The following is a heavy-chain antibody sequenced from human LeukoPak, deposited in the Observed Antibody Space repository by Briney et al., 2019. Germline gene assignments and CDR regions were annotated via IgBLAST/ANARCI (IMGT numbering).Heavy chain of an antibody. CDR1: GFTFSSYW. V-gene: IGHV3-74*01. Sequence: GGSLRLSCAASGFTFSSYWMHWVRQAPGKGLVWVSRINSDGSSTSYADSVKGRFTISRDNAKNTLYLQMNSLRAEDTAVYYCATRITMIVVVIPDAFDIWGQGTMVTVSS. J-gene: IGHJ3*02. CDR2: INSDGSST. CDR3: ATRITMIVVVIPDAFDI. D-gene: IGHD3-22*01.